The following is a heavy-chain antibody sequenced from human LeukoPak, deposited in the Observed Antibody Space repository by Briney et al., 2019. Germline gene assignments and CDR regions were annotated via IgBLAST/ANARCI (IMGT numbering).Heavy chain of an antibody. CDR2: ISSSSSYI. CDR3: ARELEYCSGGSCFIPHAFDI. Sequence: GRSLRLSCAASGFTFSSYSMNWVRQAPGKGLEWVSSISSSSSYIYYADSVKGRFTISRDNAKNSLYLQMNSLRAEDTAVYYCARELEYCSGGSCFIPHAFDIWGQGTMVTVSS. D-gene: IGHD2-15*01. CDR1: GFTFSSYS. V-gene: IGHV3-21*01. J-gene: IGHJ3*02.